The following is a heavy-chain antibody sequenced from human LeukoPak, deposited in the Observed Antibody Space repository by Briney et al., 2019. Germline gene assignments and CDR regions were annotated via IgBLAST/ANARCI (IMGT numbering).Heavy chain of an antibody. CDR2: INHSGST. J-gene: IGHJ6*02. D-gene: IGHD6-13*01. Sequence: SETLSLTGAVYGGSFSGYYWSWIRQPPGKGLEWIGEINHSGSTNYNPSLKSRVTISVDTSKNQFSLKLSSVTAADTAVYYCARETGQLVSPHYYYYGMDVWGQGTTVTVSS. V-gene: IGHV4-34*01. CDR1: GGSFSGYY. CDR3: ARETGQLVSPHYYYYGMDV.